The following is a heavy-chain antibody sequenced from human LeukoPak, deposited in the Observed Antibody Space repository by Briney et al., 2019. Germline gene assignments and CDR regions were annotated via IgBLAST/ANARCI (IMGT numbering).Heavy chain of an antibody. J-gene: IGHJ4*02. CDR2: ISSSSSYI. CDR3: ARDRILGYSSL. V-gene: IGHV3-21*01. Sequence: GGSLRLSCAASGFTFSSYSMNWVRQAPGMGLEWVSSISSSSSYIYYAVSVKGRFTISRDNAKNSLYLQMNSLRAEDTAVYYCARDRILGYSSLWGQGTLVTVSS. D-gene: IGHD4-11*01. CDR1: GFTFSSYS.